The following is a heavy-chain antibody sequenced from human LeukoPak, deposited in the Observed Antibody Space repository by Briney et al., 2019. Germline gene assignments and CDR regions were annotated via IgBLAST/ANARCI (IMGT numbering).Heavy chain of an antibody. Sequence: GGSLRLSCAASGFTFSSYWMHWVRQAPGKGLVWVSRILSDGSNTDYADSVKGRFTISRDNAKNTSYLQMNSLRAEDTAVYYCAREFTIFGVVFDYWGQGTLVTVSS. D-gene: IGHD3-3*01. CDR2: ILSDGSNT. CDR1: GFTFSSYW. J-gene: IGHJ4*01. CDR3: AREFTIFGVVFDY. V-gene: IGHV3-74*01.